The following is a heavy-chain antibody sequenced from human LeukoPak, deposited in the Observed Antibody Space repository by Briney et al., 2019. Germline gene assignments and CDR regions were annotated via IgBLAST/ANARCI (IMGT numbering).Heavy chain of an antibody. J-gene: IGHJ4*02. D-gene: IGHD3-16*01. CDR2: INPNSGGT. Sequence: ASVKVSCKASGYTFTGYYMHWVRQAPGRGLEWMGWINPNSGGTNYAQKFQGRVTMTRDTSISTAYMELSRLRSDDTAVYYCAREGVRGGHFDYWGQGTLVTVSS. V-gene: IGHV1-2*02. CDR3: AREGVRGGHFDY. CDR1: GYTFTGYY.